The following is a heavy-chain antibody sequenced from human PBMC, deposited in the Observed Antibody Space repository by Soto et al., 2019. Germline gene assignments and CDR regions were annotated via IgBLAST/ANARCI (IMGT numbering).Heavy chain of an antibody. CDR3: ARGVLGYCSGGSCYGGMDV. CDR1: GFTFSSYW. Sequence: GGSLRLSCAASGFTFSSYWMHWVRQAPGKGLVWVSRINSDGSSTSYADSVKGRFTISRDNAKNTLYLQMNSLRAEDTAVYYCARGVLGYCSGGSCYGGMDVWGQGTTVTSP. CDR2: INSDGSST. V-gene: IGHV3-74*01. D-gene: IGHD2-15*01. J-gene: IGHJ6*02.